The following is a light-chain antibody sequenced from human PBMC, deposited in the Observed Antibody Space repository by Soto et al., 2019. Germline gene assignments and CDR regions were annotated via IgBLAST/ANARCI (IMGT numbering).Light chain of an antibody. CDR2: NVS. J-gene: IGLJ1*01. CDR1: SSVVGGYND. V-gene: IGLV2-14*01. CDR3: SSFTTSTTYV. Sequence: QSVLTQPASVSGSPGQSITISCTGTSSVVGGYNDVSWYQQHPGKAPNLIISNVSDRPSGVSNRFSGSKSGNTASLTISGLQSEDEADYYCSSFTTSTTYVFGTGTKVTVL.